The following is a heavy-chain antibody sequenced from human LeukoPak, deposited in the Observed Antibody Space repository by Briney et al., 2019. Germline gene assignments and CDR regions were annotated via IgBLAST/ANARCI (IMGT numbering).Heavy chain of an antibody. V-gene: IGHV4-38-2*01. CDR2: IYHSGST. J-gene: IGHJ3*02. Sequence: SETLSPTCSVSGYSISSGYYWGWIRQPPGKGLEWIGSIYHSGSTYYNPSLKSRVTISVDTSKNQFSLKLSSVTAADTAVYYCARLWRYACDIWGQGTMVTVSS. CDR1: GYSISSGYY. D-gene: IGHD1-1*01. CDR3: ARLWRYACDI.